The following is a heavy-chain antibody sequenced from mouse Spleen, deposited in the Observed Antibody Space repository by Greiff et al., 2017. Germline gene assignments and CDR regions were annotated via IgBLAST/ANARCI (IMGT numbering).Heavy chain of an antibody. V-gene: IGHV1-55*01. CDR2: IYPGSGST. CDR1: GYTFTSYW. J-gene: IGHJ4*01. Sequence: QVQLQQPGAELVKPGASVKMSCKASGYTFTSYWITWVKQRPGQGLEWIGDIYPGSGSTNYNEKFKSKATLTVDTSSSTAYMQLSSLTSEDSAVYYCARGDYRYDGYYAMDYWGQGTSVTVSS. CDR3: ARGDYRYDGYYAMDY. D-gene: IGHD2-14*01.